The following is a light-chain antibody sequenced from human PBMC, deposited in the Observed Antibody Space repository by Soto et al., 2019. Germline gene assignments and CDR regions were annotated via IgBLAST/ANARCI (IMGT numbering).Light chain of an antibody. CDR1: QGISSW. CDR3: QQLDRFPLT. V-gene: IGKV1-12*01. Sequence: DIQMTQSPSSLSASVGDRVTITCRASQGISSWLAWYQVKPGRAPKLLIYAASSLQTGVPLRFSGSGSGTDFILTISSLQPEDVATYYCQQLDRFPLTFGQGTRLEI. CDR2: AAS. J-gene: IGKJ5*01.